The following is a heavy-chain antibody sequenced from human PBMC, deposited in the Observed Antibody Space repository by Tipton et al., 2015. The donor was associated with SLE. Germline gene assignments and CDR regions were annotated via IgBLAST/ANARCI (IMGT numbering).Heavy chain of an antibody. Sequence: GSLRLSCTVSGGSISSYYWSWIRQPPGKGLEWIAYISYSGSTNYNPSLKGRVTVSVDTSKNQFSLKLSSVTAADTAVYYCASLHSSGYHRIFDYWGRGTLVTVSS. V-gene: IGHV4-59*01. D-gene: IGHD3-22*01. CDR2: ISYSGST. J-gene: IGHJ4*02. CDR3: ASLHSSGYHRIFDY. CDR1: GGSISSYY.